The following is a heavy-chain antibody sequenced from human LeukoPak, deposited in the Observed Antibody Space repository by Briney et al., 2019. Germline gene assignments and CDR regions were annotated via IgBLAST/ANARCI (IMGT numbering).Heavy chain of an antibody. D-gene: IGHD3-3*01. V-gene: IGHV1-69*05. CDR1: GGTFSSYA. Sequence: ASVKVSCKASGGTFSSYAISWVRQAPGQGLEWMGGIIPIFGTANYAQKFQGRVTITTDESTSTAYMELSSLRSEDTAVYYCARSPYYDFWRGYFDYWGQGTLVTVSS. CDR3: ARSPYYDFWRGYFDY. J-gene: IGHJ4*02. CDR2: IIPIFGTA.